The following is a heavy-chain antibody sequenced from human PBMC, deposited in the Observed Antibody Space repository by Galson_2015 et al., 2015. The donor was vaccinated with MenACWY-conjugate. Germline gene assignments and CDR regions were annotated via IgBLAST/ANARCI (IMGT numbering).Heavy chain of an antibody. V-gene: IGHV3-15*01. CDR3: TTDRWGSGWYVDAFDI. J-gene: IGHJ3*02. CDR1: GFTFSNAW. D-gene: IGHD6-19*01. CDR2: IKSKTDGGTT. Sequence: SLRLSCAASGFTFSNAWMSWVRQAPGKGLEWVGRIKSKTDGGTTDYAAPVKGRFTISRDDSKNTLYLQMNSLKTEDTAVYYCTTDRWGSGWYVDAFDIWGQGTMVTVSS.